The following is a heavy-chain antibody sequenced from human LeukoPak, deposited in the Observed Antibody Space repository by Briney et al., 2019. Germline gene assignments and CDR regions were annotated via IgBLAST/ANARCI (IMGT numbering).Heavy chain of an antibody. CDR1: GFTVSSNY. J-gene: IGHJ4*02. CDR3: ATRYSGGSY. Sequence: PGGSLRLSCAASGFTVSSNYMTWVRQAPGKGLEWVSVIYKNAITYYADTVKGRFTISRDNSKNMLYLQMNSLGAEDTAVYYCATRYSGGSYWGQGTLVTVSS. CDR2: IYKNAIT. V-gene: IGHV3-53*01. D-gene: IGHD6-19*01.